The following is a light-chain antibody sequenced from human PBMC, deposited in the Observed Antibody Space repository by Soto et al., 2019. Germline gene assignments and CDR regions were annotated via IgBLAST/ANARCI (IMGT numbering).Light chain of an antibody. CDR1: SSNIGAGYD. CDR2: GNT. V-gene: IGLV1-40*01. CDR3: QSYDSSLSVV. Sequence: QAVVTQPPSVSGAPGKRVTISGTGSSSNIGAGYDVHWYQQLPGTAPKLLIYGNTNRPSGVPDRFSGSKSGTSASLAITGLQAEDEADYYCQSYDSSLSVVFGGGTKLTVL. J-gene: IGLJ2*01.